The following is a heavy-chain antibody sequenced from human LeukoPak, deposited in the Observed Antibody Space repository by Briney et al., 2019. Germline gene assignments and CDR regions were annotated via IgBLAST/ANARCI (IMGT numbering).Heavy chain of an antibody. CDR1: EGTFNSYA. V-gene: IGHV1-69*06. J-gene: IGHJ4*02. Sequence: SVKVSCKASEGTFNSYAISWVRQAPGQGLEWMGRIIPIFGTANYAQKFLGRVTITAGKSTSTVYMELSSLRSEDTAVYYCARSRPSGFIDYWDYWGQGALVTVSS. CDR2: IIPIFGTA. CDR3: ARSRPSGFIDYWDY. D-gene: IGHD4/OR15-4a*01.